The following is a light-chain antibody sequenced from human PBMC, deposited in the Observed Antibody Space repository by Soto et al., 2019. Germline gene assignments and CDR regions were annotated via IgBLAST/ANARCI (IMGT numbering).Light chain of an antibody. CDR3: QQCNSYLLT. V-gene: IGKV1-13*02. J-gene: IGKJ4*01. CDR1: EDIASA. CDR2: DAS. Sequence: AIQLTQSPSSLSASAGDRVTITCRASEDIASALAWYQQKPGKTPTLLIYDASNLEGGVPSRFSGSGSGTDFTLTINSLQPEDFATYYCQQCNSYLLTFGGGTKVEIK.